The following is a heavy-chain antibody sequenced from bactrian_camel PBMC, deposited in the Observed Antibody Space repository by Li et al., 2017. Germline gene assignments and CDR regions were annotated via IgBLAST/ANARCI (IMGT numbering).Heavy chain of an antibody. J-gene: IGHJ4*01. D-gene: IGHD6*01. CDR2: IERDGQT. CDR1: GETISDKR. V-gene: IGHV3S53*01. CDR3: AADFRTVVAGCTFYDYTY. Sequence: VQLVESGGGSVQTGGSLTLSCAVSGETISDKRIGWFRQAPGKQREGVGVIERDGQTCYDDSVKGRFTISRDTAKNTMYLRMNSLTPDDSAMYYCAADFRTVVAGCTFYDYTYWGRGTQVTVS.